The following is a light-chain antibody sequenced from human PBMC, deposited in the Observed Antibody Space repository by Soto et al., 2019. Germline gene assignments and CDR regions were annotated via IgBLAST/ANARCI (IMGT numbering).Light chain of an antibody. Sequence: EVVLTQSPATLSLSPGERATLSCRASQSVTSYLAWFQHKPGQAPRLLIYDASNRATGIPARFSGSGSGTDFTLTISSLEPEDFAVYNCQQRSRWPPTFGQGTKLDIK. CDR3: QQRSRWPPT. CDR2: DAS. J-gene: IGKJ2*01. CDR1: QSVTSY. V-gene: IGKV3-11*01.